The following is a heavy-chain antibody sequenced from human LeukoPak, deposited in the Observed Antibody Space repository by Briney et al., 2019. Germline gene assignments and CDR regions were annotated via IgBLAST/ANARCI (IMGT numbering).Heavy chain of an antibody. V-gene: IGHV3-48*02. CDR3: AKHVYGGNLLPET. CDR2: ISTSSSTI. Sequence: GGSLRLSCAASGFTLRGFVMKWVRQTPGRGLEWVSYISTSSSTIYYADSVKGRFTISRDNAKNSLYLQMTSLRDEDTAVYYCAKHVYGGNLLPETWGQGTLVTVSS. CDR1: GFTLRGFV. J-gene: IGHJ4*02. D-gene: IGHD4-23*01.